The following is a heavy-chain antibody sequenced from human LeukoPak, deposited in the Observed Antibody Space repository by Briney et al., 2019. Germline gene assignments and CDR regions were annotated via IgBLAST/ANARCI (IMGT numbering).Heavy chain of an antibody. V-gene: IGHV1-2*02. Sequence: ASVTVPCKASGYTFTGYYMHWVRQAPGQGLEWMGWINTNSGGTNYAQKFQGRVTMTRDTSISTAYMELSRLRSDDTAVFYCARGYSDASFDYWGQGTLATASS. D-gene: IGHD5-18*01. CDR2: INTNSGGT. J-gene: IGHJ4*02. CDR1: GYTFTGYY. CDR3: ARGYSDASFDY.